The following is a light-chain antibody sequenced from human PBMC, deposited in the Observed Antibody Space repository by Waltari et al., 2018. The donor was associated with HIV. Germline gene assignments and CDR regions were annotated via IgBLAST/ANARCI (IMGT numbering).Light chain of an antibody. Sequence: DTQMTQSPSSLSASVGDRVSISCRASQSVGTSVAWYQQKPGRTPKLIVFEASRLQTGVPSRFSGSGSGTYFTPTISSLQPEDLATYYCQQADSFPHTFGQGT. CDR2: EAS. V-gene: IGKV1-12*01. CDR3: QQADSFPHT. J-gene: IGKJ2*01. CDR1: QSVGTS.